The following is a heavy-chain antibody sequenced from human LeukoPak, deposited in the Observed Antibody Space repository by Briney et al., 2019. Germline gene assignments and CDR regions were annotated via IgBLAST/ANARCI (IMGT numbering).Heavy chain of an antibody. CDR2: IYYSGST. CDR1: GGSISSSSYY. Sequence: SETLSLTCTVSGGSISSSSYYWAWIRQHPGKGLEWIGSIYYSGSTYYNPSLKSRVTISVDTSKNQFSLKLSSVTAADTAVYYCARRAVNDLDYWGQGTLVTVSS. CDR3: ARRAVNDLDY. J-gene: IGHJ4*02. D-gene: IGHD4-17*01. V-gene: IGHV4-39*01.